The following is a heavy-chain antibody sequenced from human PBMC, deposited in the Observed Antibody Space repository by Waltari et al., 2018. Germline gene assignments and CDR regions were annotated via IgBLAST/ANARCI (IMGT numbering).Heavy chain of an antibody. J-gene: IGHJ6*03. CDR2: ISYDGSNK. CDR1: GSTFSSYA. Sequence: QVQLVESGGGVVQPGRSLRLSCAASGSTFSSYAMHWVRQAPGKGLEWVAVISYDGSNKYYADSVKGRFTISRDNSKNTLYLQMNSLRAEDTAVYYCARDSSEFWSGLYMDVWGKGTTVTVSS. CDR3: ARDSSEFWSGLYMDV. V-gene: IGHV3-30-3*01. D-gene: IGHD3-3*01.